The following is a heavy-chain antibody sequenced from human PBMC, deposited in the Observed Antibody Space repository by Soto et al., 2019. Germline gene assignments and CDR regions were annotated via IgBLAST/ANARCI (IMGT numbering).Heavy chain of an antibody. CDR3: AKDTYYHDSSGYYTFDY. V-gene: IGHV3-30*18. J-gene: IGHJ4*02. CDR2: ISYDGRNK. Sequence: QVQLVEFGGGVDQPGRSLIVSCAASGHTFSSYGMHWVRQAPGKGLEWVAAISYDGRNKNYADSVEGRFTISRDNSKNTLYLQMNSLRAEDTAVYYCAKDTYYHDSSGYYTFDYWGQGTLVTVSS. D-gene: IGHD3-22*01. CDR1: GHTFSSYG.